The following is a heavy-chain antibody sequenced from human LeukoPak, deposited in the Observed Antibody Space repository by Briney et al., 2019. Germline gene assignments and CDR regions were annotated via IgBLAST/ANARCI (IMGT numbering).Heavy chain of an antibody. CDR3: ARVGVDYSGNIIKYFFDY. V-gene: IGHV4-59*11. J-gene: IGHJ4*02. CDR2: IYYSGSA. CDR1: GGSISSHQ. Sequence: SETLSLTCTVSGGSISSHQWSWIRQPPGKGLEWIGNIYYSGSANYNPSLKSRVTISVDTSKNQFSLKLSPVTAADTAVYYCARVGVDYSGNIIKYFFDYWGQGTLVTVSS. D-gene: IGHD4-23*01.